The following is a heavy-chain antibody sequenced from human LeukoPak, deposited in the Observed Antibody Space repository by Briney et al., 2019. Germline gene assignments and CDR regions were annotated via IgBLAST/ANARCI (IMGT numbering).Heavy chain of an antibody. CDR2: ISRSGSST. Sequence: GGSLRLSCAASGFTFSSSEMNWVRQAPGKGLGWASSISRSGSSTYYPASVKGRFTISRDNDKNSLSLQMNSLRAEDTAVYYCARGSQPGPSYFDLWGRGTLVTVSS. CDR3: ARGSQPGPSYFDL. V-gene: IGHV3-48*03. J-gene: IGHJ2*01. D-gene: IGHD1-14*01. CDR1: GFTFSSSE.